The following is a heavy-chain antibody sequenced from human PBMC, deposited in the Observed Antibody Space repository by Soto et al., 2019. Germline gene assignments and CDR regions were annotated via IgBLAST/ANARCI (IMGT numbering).Heavy chain of an antibody. V-gene: IGHV3-30*03. CDR2: VAYEGSIA. CDR1: GFSFGSYA. Sequence: QVQLVESGGGMVQPVRSLRLSCAASGFSFGSYAMYWVRQPPGKGLEWVASVAYEGSIAYYADSVKGSFTIYRDKSMHTIYLQMNSLRAEDTALYYCARDLESKDGDYYYYGMDVWGQGTRVTVSS. CDR3: ARDLESKDGDYYYYGMDV. J-gene: IGHJ6*02. D-gene: IGHD3-3*01.